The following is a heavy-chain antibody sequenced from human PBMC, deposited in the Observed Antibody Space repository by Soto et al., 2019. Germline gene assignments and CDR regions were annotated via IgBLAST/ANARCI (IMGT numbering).Heavy chain of an antibody. Sequence: QVQLVQSGAEEKKPGASVKVSCKASGYAFSSYAMHCVRQVPGQRLEWMGWINIGSGNTEYSQNFQDRITITRDTSASTVYMELSSLRSADTAVYYCVRDGGDCGYRLIYYYYMGMDVWGQGTTVSVSS. V-gene: IGHV1-3*05. J-gene: IGHJ6*02. D-gene: IGHD2-21*02. CDR1: GYAFSSYA. CDR2: INIGSGNT. CDR3: VRDGGDCGYRLIYYYYMGMDV.